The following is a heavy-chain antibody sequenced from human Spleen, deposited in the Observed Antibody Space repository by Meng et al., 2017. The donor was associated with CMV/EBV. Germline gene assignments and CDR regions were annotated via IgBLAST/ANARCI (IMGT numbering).Heavy chain of an antibody. V-gene: IGHV3-23*03. CDR3: ARGDSGYDSVAFHFDY. D-gene: IGHD5-12*01. CDR1: GFTFSSYA. Sequence: GESLKISCAASGFTFSSYAMSWVRQAPGKGLEWVSVIYSGGSSTYYADSVKGRFTISRDNSKNTLYLQMNSLRAEDTAVYYCARGDSGYDSVAFHFDYWGQGIPVTVSS. J-gene: IGHJ4*02. CDR2: IYSGGSST.